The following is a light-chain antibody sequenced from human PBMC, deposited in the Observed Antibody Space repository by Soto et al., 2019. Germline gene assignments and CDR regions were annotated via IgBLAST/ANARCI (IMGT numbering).Light chain of an antibody. Sequence: DIQMTQSPSSLSASVGDRVTITCRASHPININLVWFQQKPGKAPKSLIYAATNLQSGVPSRFSGSGGGTDFSLPISSLQPKDVATYYCQHYQRYPPSFGGGTKLEIK. CDR3: QHYQRYPPS. V-gene: IGKV1-16*01. CDR2: AAT. CDR1: HPININ. J-gene: IGKJ4*01.